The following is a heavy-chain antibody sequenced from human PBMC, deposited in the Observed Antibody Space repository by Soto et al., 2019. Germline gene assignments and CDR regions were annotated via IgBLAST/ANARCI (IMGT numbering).Heavy chain of an antibody. J-gene: IGHJ4*02. Sequence: SVKVSCKASGGTFSSYTISWVRQAPGQGLEWMGRIIPILGIANYAQKFQGRVTITADKSTSTAYMELSSLRSEDTAVYYCARDGSSGWYVREGSFDYWGQGTLVTVSS. CDR3: ARDGSSGWYVREGSFDY. CDR1: GGTFSSYT. V-gene: IGHV1-69*04. CDR2: IIPILGIA. D-gene: IGHD6-19*01.